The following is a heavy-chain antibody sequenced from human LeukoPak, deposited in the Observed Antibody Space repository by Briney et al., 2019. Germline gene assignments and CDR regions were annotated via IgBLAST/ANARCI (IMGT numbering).Heavy chain of an antibody. Sequence: ASVKVSCKASGYTFTSYYMHWVRQAPGQGLEWMGIINPSGGSTSYAQKFQGRVTMTRDTSTSTVYMELSSLRSEDTAVYYCARAGRDMVRGVKENNWFDPWGQGTLVTVSS. CDR1: GYTFTSYY. V-gene: IGHV1-46*01. CDR2: INPSGGST. D-gene: IGHD3-10*01. CDR3: ARAGRDMVRGVKENNWFDP. J-gene: IGHJ5*02.